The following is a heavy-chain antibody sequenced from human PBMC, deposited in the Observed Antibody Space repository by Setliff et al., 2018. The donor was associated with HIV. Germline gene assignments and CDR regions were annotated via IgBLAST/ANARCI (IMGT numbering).Heavy chain of an antibody. Sequence: ASVKVSCKASGYTFPAYGITGVRQAPGQGLEGMGWMSAYSGDTKYAQKIQGRVNMTRDTSTDTAYGELRSLRFDDTALYYWVRGYYYDKTGYGTFDIWGQGTVVTVSS. V-gene: IGHV1-18*04. J-gene: IGHJ3*02. CDR3: VRGYYYDKTGYGTFDI. CDR2: MSAYSGDT. D-gene: IGHD3-22*01. CDR1: GYTFPAYG.